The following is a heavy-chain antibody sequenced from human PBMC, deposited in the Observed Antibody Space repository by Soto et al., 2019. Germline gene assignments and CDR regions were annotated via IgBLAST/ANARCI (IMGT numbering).Heavy chain of an antibody. CDR3: ARMATFGSLNWFDP. D-gene: IGHD3-16*01. J-gene: IGHJ5*02. CDR1: GYSFTNND. Sequence: ASVKVSCKASGYSFTNNDVSWVRQATGQGLEWMGWMNPGSGDTGYAQKFQGRVTMTRDISIATAYMELSSLRSDDTAIYYCARMATFGSLNWFDPWGQGTLVTISS. CDR2: MNPGSGDT. V-gene: IGHV1-8*01.